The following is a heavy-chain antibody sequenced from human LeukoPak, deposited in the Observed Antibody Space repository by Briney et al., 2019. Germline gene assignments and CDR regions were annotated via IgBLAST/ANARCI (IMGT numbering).Heavy chain of an antibody. V-gene: IGHV4-30-2*01. J-gene: IGHJ3*02. D-gene: IGHD4-11*01. Sequence: SETLSLTCTVSGGSISSGGYYWSWIRQPPGKGLEWIGYIYHSGSTYYNPFLKSRVTISVDRSENQFSLKLSSVTAADTAVYYCAETRGDYSSAFDIWGQGTMVTVSS. CDR1: GGSISSGGYY. CDR3: AETRGDYSSAFDI. CDR2: IYHSGST.